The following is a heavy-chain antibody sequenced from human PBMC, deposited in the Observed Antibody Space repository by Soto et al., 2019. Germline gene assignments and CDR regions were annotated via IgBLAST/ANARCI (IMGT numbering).Heavy chain of an antibody. D-gene: IGHD1-26*01. CDR3: ARDGGDYTLDY. Sequence: QVQLQESGPGLVKPSQTLSLTCTVSGGSISSGDYYWSWIRQPPGKGLEWIGYIYYSGSTYYNPSLKSGVTISVDPSKIPFSLKLSSVTAADTAVYYCARDGGDYTLDYWCQGTLVTVSS. J-gene: IGHJ4*02. CDR1: GGSISSGDYY. V-gene: IGHV4-30-4*01. CDR2: IYYSGST.